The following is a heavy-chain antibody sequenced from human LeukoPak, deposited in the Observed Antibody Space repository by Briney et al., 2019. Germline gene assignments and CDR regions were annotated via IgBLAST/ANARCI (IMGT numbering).Heavy chain of an antibody. CDR1: GGSISSGDYY. Sequence: SETLSLTCTVSGGSISSGDYYWSWIRQHPGKGLEWIGYIYYSGSTYYNPSLKSRVTISVDTSKNQFSLKLSSVTAADTAVYYCARHRGVTAPLDYWGQGPLVTVPS. D-gene: IGHD2-21*02. CDR2: IYYSGST. J-gene: IGHJ4*02. CDR3: ARHRGVTAPLDY. V-gene: IGHV4-31*03.